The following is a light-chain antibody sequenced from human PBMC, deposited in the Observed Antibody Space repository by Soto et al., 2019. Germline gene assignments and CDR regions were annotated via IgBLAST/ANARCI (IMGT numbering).Light chain of an antibody. Sequence: DIQMTQSPSTLSASVGDRVTITCRASQSITIWLAWYQQKPGKAPKVLIYDASSLDSGVPSRFSGSGSGTEFTLTISSLQPDDFATYYCQQYNTYSRTFGQGTKVEIK. V-gene: IGKV1-5*01. CDR2: DAS. CDR3: QQYNTYSRT. J-gene: IGKJ1*01. CDR1: QSITIW.